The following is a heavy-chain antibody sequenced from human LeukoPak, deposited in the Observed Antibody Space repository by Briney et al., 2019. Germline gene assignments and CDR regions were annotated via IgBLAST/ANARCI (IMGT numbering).Heavy chain of an antibody. CDR1: GFTFSDYY. CDR2: ISSSGSTI. D-gene: IGHD3-16*01. Sequence: GGSLRLSCAASGFTFSDYYMSWIRQAPRKGLEWVSYISSSGSTIYYADSVKGRFRISRDNAKSSLDLEMNSLRAEDTAVYYCARAMSTFGGVRNYFDSWGQGTLVTVSS. V-gene: IGHV3-11*01. CDR3: ARAMSTFGGVRNYFDS. J-gene: IGHJ4*02.